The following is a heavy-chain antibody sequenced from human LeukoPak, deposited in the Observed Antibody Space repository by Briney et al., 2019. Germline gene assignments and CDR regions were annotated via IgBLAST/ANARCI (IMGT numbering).Heavy chain of an antibody. CDR1: GFTFSSYA. V-gene: IGHV3-64D*06. Sequence: GGSLRLSCSASGFTFSSYAMHWVRQAPGKGPEYVSAISSNGGSTYYADSVKGRFTISRDNSKNTLYLQMSSLRAEDTAVYYCVLSWSSTSPDSDHYYGMVVWGKGTTVTVSS. J-gene: IGHJ6*04. D-gene: IGHD2-2*01. CDR2: ISSNGGST. CDR3: VLSWSSTSPDSDHYYGMVV.